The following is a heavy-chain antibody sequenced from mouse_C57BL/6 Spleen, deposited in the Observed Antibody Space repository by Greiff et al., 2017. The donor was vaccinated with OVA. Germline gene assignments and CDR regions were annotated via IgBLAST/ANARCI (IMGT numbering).Heavy chain of an antibody. CDR3: ARYGYDYYAMDY. V-gene: IGHV1-80*01. D-gene: IGHD2-2*01. CDR2: IYPGDGDT. Sequence: QVQLKESGAELVKPGASVKISCKASGYAFSSYWMNWVKQRPGKGLEWIGQIYPGDGDTNYNGKFKGKATLTADKSSSTAYMQLSSLTSEDSAVYFCARYGYDYYAMDYWGQGTSVTVSS. CDR1: GYAFSSYW. J-gene: IGHJ4*01.